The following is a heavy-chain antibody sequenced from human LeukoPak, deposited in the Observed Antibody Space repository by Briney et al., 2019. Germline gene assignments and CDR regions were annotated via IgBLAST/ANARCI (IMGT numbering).Heavy chain of an antibody. CDR3: ARATYYYDSSGYYYGYYFDY. J-gene: IGHJ4*02. CDR2: IYSGSST. CDR1: GFTVSSNY. Sequence: GGSLRLSCAASGFTVSSNYMSWVRQAPGKGLEWVSVIYSGSSTYYADSVKGRFTISRDNSKNTLYLQMNSLRAEGTAVYYRARATYYYDSSGYYYGYYFDYWGQGTLVTVSS. V-gene: IGHV3-53*01. D-gene: IGHD3-22*01.